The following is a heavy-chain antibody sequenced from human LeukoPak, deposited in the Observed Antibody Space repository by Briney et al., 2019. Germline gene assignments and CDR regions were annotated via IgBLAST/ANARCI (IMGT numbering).Heavy chain of an antibody. Sequence: GSLRLSCAASGFTFSSYGMHWVRQAPGKGLEWVAFIRYDGSNKYYADSVKGRFTISRDNSKNTLYLQMNSLRAEDTAVYYCGYGDYRAPNWFDPWGQGTLVTASS. CDR1: GFTFSSYG. V-gene: IGHV3-30*02. D-gene: IGHD4-17*01. CDR2: IRYDGSNK. J-gene: IGHJ5*02. CDR3: GYGDYRAPNWFDP.